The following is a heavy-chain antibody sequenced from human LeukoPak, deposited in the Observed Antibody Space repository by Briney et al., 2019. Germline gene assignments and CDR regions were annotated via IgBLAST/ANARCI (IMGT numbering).Heavy chain of an antibody. CDR2: IKRNTDGGTA. CDR1: GFTFSSAW. J-gene: IGHJ4*02. Sequence: GGSLRLSCAASGFTFSSAWMSLVRQAPGKGLEWVGRIKRNTDGGTAEYAAPVKGRFTISRDDSKNTLYLQMNSLKTEDTAVYYCTTYSSRWFYCDSWGQGILVTVSS. D-gene: IGHD6-13*01. V-gene: IGHV3-15*01. CDR3: TTYSSRWFYCDS.